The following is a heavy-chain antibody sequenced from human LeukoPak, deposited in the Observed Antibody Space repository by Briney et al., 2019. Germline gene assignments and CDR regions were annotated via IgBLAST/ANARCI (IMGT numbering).Heavy chain of an antibody. CDR1: GFTFSSYA. Sequence: GGSLRLSCAASGFTFSSYAMNWVRQAPGKGLEWVSSISRSSSDIYYADSVKGRFTISRDNAKNSLYLQMNSLRAEDTAVYYCGREVDTMIVVVGVYMDVWGKGTTVTISS. V-gene: IGHV3-21*01. J-gene: IGHJ6*03. CDR3: GREVDTMIVVVGVYMDV. D-gene: IGHD3-22*01. CDR2: ISRSSSDI.